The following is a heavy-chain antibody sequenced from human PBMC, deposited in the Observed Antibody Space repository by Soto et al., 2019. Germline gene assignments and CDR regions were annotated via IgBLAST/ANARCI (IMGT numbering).Heavy chain of an antibody. J-gene: IGHJ6*02. CDR1: GFTFSSYS. V-gene: IGHV3-21*01. Sequence: PGGSLRLCCAASGFTFSSYSMNWVRQAPGKGLEWVSSISSSSFSINYADSVKGRFSISRDNAQNSLHLQMNNLRAEDTAVYYCARNESSNIYGMDVWGQGTTVTVSS. CDR2: ISSSSFSI. CDR3: ARNESSNIYGMDV. D-gene: IGHD6-6*01.